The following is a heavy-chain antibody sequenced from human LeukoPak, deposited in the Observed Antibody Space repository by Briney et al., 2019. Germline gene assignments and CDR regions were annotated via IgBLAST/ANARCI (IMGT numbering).Heavy chain of an antibody. V-gene: IGHV4-59*01. J-gene: IGHJ4*02. Sequence: PSETLSLTCAVYGGSFSGSYWSWIRQPPGKGLEWIGYIFYRGSTNYNPSLKSRVTISVDTSKNQFSLKLSSVTAADTAVYYCASGPYPAAGTDHQFDYWGQGTLVTVSS. D-gene: IGHD6-13*01. CDR1: GGSFSGSY. CDR2: IFYRGST. CDR3: ASGPYPAAGTDHQFDY.